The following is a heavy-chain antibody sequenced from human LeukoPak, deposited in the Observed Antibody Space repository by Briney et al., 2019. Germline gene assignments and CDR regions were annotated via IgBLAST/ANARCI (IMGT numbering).Heavy chain of an antibody. D-gene: IGHD1-26*01. V-gene: IGHV3-74*03. CDR1: GFTFSTYW. CDR2: INSDGSSS. CDR3: ARESAIVRVPFDN. Sequence: PGGSLRLSCAASGFTFSTYWMHWVRQTPGKGLVWVSRINSDGSSSTHADSVKGRFTISRDNAKNMLYLQLNSLRAEDTAVYYCARESAIVRVPFDNWGQGTLVTVSS. J-gene: IGHJ4*02.